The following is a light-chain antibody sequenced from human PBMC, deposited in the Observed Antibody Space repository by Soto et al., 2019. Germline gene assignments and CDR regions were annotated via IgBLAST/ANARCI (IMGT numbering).Light chain of an antibody. J-gene: IGLJ1*01. CDR2: EGT. CDR1: SSDVGSYNL. V-gene: IGLV2-14*02. Sequence: QSALAQPASVSASPGQSITIPCTGTSSDVGSYNLVSWFQQHPGKVPKLLIYEGTKRPSGLSDRFSGSKSGTTASLTISGLQAEDEAHYHCSSCTTSGSYVFGPGTKVTVL. CDR3: SSCTTSGSYV.